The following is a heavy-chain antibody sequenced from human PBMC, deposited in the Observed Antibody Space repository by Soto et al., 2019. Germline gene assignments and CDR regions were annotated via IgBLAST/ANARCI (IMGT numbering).Heavy chain of an antibody. J-gene: IGHJ4*02. Sequence: GGSLRLSCAASGFTFSSYAMHWVRQAPGKGLEWVAVISYDGSNKYYADSVKGRFTISRDNSKNTLYLQMNSLRAEDTAVYYCALTYYDFWSGYYPFDYWGQGTLVTVSS. CDR1: GFTFSSYA. D-gene: IGHD3-3*01. CDR2: ISYDGSNK. V-gene: IGHV3-30-3*01. CDR3: ALTYYDFWSGYYPFDY.